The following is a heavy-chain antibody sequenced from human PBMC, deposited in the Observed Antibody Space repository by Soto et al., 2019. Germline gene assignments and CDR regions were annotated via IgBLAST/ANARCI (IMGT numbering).Heavy chain of an antibody. D-gene: IGHD2-15*01. CDR3: AREGGYCYGGTCRYFDY. J-gene: IGHJ4*02. CDR1: GFTFSTYS. V-gene: IGHV3-21*01. CDR2: INNSSDI. Sequence: EVKLVESGGGLVKPGGSLRLSCAASGFTFSTYSMNWVRQAPGKGLEWVSSINNSSDIYYADSVKGRFTISRDDAKNSLYLQMNSLRAEDTAVYYCAREGGYCYGGTCRYFDYWGQGTLVTVSS.